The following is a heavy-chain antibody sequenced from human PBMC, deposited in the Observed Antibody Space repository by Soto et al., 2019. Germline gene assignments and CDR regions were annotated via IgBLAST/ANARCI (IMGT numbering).Heavy chain of an antibody. J-gene: IGHJ4*02. Sequence: ETLSLSCAASGFTFSTHWMHWVRQAPGKGLEWVSRINSDGSTTTYADSVKGRFTIFRHNAKNTLYLQLNSLRAEDTAVYLCARDLRTAAGVFDYWGQGTLVTVS. V-gene: IGHV3-74*01. CDR1: GFTFSTHW. D-gene: IGHD6-13*01. CDR2: INSDGSTT. CDR3: ARDLRTAAGVFDY.